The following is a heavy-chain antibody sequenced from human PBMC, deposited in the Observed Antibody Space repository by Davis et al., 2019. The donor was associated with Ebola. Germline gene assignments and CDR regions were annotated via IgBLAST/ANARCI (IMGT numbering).Heavy chain of an antibody. CDR3: ARGQIGYSGRFRFDS. CDR2: ITPNSGYT. D-gene: IGHD5-12*01. Sequence: ASVKVSCKTSGYNFISYGISWVRQATGQGLEWMGWITPNSGYTGSAQKFQGRVTMTRNTSINTAYMELSGLTSEDTALYFCARGQIGYSGRFRFDSWGQGTLVTVSS. V-gene: IGHV1-8*01. CDR1: GYNFISYG. J-gene: IGHJ4*02.